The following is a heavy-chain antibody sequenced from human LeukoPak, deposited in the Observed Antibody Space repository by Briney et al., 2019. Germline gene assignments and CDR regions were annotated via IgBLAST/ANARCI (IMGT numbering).Heavy chain of an antibody. J-gene: IGHJ4*02. D-gene: IGHD1-26*01. V-gene: IGHV3-23*01. Sequence: GGSLRLSCVASGFTFERYVMNWVRQAPGKGLEWLATIYGSGVSISYADSVKGRFTISRDNSNNTLYLQMNSLRVEDTAMYFCAKDLGWELPAEAYWGQGILVTVSS. CDR1: GFTFERYV. CDR2: IYGSGVSI. CDR3: AKDLGWELPAEAY.